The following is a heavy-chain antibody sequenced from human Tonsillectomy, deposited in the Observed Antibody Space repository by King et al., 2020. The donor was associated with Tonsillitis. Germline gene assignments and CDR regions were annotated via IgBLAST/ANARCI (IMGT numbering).Heavy chain of an antibody. D-gene: IGHD6-19*01. V-gene: IGHV3-7*03. CDR3: ATSIAVTGTAFDY. J-gene: IGHJ4*02. Sequence: VQLVESGGDLVQPGGSLRLSCAASGFTFSSYWMSWVRQAPGKGLEWVANIKQDGSLKYYVDSVKGRFTISRDNAKNSLYLQLHSLRAEDTAVYYCATSIAVTGTAFDYWGQGTLVTVSS. CDR2: IKQDGSLK. CDR1: GFTFSSYW.